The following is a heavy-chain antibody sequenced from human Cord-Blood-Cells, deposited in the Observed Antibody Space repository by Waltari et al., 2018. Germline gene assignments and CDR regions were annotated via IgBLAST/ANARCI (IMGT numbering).Heavy chain of an antibody. CDR2: TVPICGTA. CDR1: GGTFSSYA. V-gene: IGHV1-69*12. J-gene: IGHJ3*02. D-gene: IGHD3-3*01. Sequence: QVQLVQSGAEVKKPGSSVKVSCKASGGTFSSYAISWVRQAPGQGLAWMGGTVPICGTANDAQKGQVRVTITADESTSTAYMELSSLRSEDTAVYYCARTKYYDFWSGYYAFDIWGQGTMVTVSS. CDR3: ARTKYYDFWSGYYAFDI.